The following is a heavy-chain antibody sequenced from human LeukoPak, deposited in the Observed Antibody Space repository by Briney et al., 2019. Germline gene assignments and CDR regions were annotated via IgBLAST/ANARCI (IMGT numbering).Heavy chain of an antibody. CDR1: GGTFSSYA. D-gene: IGHD6-19*01. V-gene: IGHV1-69*13. CDR2: IIPIFGTA. CDR3: ARTSGAAIAVAGTLGY. Sequence: SVKVSCKASGGTFSSYAISWVRQAPGQGLEWMGGIIPIFGTANYAQKSQGRVTITADESTSTAYMELSSLRSEDTAVHYCARTSGAAIAVAGTLGYWGQGTLVTVSS. J-gene: IGHJ4*02.